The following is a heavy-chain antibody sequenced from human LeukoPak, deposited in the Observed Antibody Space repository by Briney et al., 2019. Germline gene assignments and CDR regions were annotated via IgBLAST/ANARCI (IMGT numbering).Heavy chain of an antibody. D-gene: IGHD1-26*01. Sequence: SQTLSLTCTVSGGSISRGDYYWSWIRQPPGKGLEWIGYIYYSGSTYYNPSLKSRVTISVDTSKNQFSLKLSSVTAADTAVYYCARALPRGWFDPWGQGTLVTVSS. CDR2: IYYSGST. CDR1: GGSISRGDYY. J-gene: IGHJ5*02. V-gene: IGHV4-30-4*01. CDR3: ARALPRGWFDP.